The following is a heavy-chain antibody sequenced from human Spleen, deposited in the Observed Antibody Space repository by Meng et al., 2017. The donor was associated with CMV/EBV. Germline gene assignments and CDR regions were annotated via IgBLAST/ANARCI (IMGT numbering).Heavy chain of an antibody. CDR1: GFNFRIYG. Sequence: GGSLRLSCAASGFNFRIYGMHWVRQAPGKGLEWLSGINWSGGSTGYTDSVKGRFTISRDNAKNSLYLQMNSLRAEDTALYYCAKGGQYSGSYYGGLIGYFHHWGQGTLVTVSS. V-gene: IGHV3-20*04. D-gene: IGHD1-26*01. CDR3: AKGGQYSGSYYGGLIGYFHH. CDR2: INWSGGST. J-gene: IGHJ1*01.